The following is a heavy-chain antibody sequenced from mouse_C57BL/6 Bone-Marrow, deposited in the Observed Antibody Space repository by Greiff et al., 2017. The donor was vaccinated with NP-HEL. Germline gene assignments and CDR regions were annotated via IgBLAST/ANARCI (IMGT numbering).Heavy chain of an antibody. CDR3: AREGDSNYGGGAMDY. Sequence: EVKLMESGGGLVKPGGSLKLSCAASGFTFSSYAMSWVRQTPEKRLEWVATISDGGSYTYYPDNVKGRFTISRDNAKNNLYLQMSHLKSEDTAMYYCAREGDSNYGGGAMDYWGQGTSVTVSS. D-gene: IGHD2-5*01. V-gene: IGHV5-4*01. CDR2: ISDGGSYT. CDR1: GFTFSSYA. J-gene: IGHJ4*01.